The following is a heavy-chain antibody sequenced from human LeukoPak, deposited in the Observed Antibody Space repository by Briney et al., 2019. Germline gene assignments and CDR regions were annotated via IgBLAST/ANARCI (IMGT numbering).Heavy chain of an antibody. CDR3: ARPSTKYSSSSGYFQH. Sequence: SETLSLTCTVSGGSISSYSYHWGWIRQPPGKGLEWIGSIYYSGSMYYNPSLKSRVTISADTSKNQFPLKLSSVTAANTAVYYCARPSTKYSSSSGYFQHWGQGTLVTVSS. CDR1: GGSISSYSYH. J-gene: IGHJ1*01. D-gene: IGHD6-6*01. CDR2: IYYSGSM. V-gene: IGHV4-39*01.